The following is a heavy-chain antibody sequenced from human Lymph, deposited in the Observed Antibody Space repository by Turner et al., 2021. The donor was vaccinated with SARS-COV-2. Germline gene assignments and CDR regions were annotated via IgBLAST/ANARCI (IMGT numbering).Heavy chain of an antibody. J-gene: IGHJ6*02. V-gene: IGHV1-8*02. CDR2: MNPNSGNT. CDR1: GYTFTSYD. CDR3: ARGRYSGGGMDV. D-gene: IGHD1-26*01. Sequence: QVQLVQSGAEVKKPGASVNVSCKAPGYTFTSYDINWVRQAPGQGLEWMGWMNPNSGNTGYAQKFQGRVTMTRNTSISTAYMELSSLRSEDTAVYYCARGRYSGGGMDVWGQGTTVTVSS.